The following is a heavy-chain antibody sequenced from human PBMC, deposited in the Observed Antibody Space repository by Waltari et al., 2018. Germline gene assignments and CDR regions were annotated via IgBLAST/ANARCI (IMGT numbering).Heavy chain of an antibody. CDR1: GYPFTAYY. Sequence: QVQLVQSGAEVKKPGASVKVFCKASGYPFTAYYMHWVRQAPGQGLEWMGWINPNSGGTNYAQKFQGRVTMTRDTSISTAYMELSRLRSDDTAVYYCARDRDFIVVVPAANFDYWGQGTLVTVSS. D-gene: IGHD2-2*01. V-gene: IGHV1-2*02. J-gene: IGHJ4*02. CDR2: INPNSGGT. CDR3: ARDRDFIVVVPAANFDY.